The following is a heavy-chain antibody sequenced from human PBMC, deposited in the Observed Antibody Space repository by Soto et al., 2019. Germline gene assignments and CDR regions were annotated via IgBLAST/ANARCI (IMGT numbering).Heavy chain of an antibody. Sequence: ASVKVYCKASGYTFTSYAIHWVRQAPGQRHEWMGWINAGNGNTKYSQKFQGRVTITRDTSASTAYMELNSLKTEDTAVYYCTRHALQYCGGDCYLLPYFDLWGRGTLVTVSS. CDR3: TRHALQYCGGDCYLLPYFDL. CDR1: GYTFTSYA. CDR2: INAGNGNT. D-gene: IGHD2-21*02. J-gene: IGHJ2*01. V-gene: IGHV1-3*01.